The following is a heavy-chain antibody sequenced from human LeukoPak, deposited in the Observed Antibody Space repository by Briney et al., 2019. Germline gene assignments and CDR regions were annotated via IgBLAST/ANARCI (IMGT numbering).Heavy chain of an antibody. J-gene: IGHJ4*02. D-gene: IGHD3-10*01. CDR2: IYYSGST. CDR3: ARADYGSGSPTMIVVDDY. CDR1: GGSISSSSYY. Sequence: SETLSLTCTVSGGSISSSSYYWGWIRQPPGKGLEWIGSIYYSGSTYYNPSLKSRVTISVDTSKNQFSLKLSSVTAADTAVYYCARADYGSGSPTMIVVDDYWGQGTLVTVSS. V-gene: IGHV4-39*07.